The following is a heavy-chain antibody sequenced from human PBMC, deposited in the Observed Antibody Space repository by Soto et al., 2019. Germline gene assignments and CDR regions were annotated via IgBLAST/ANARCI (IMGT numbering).Heavy chain of an antibody. D-gene: IGHD2-2*01. CDR2: IIPIFGIP. CDR3: AREDRDRETGLVPAAIDGMDV. CDR1: GGTFSRYS. Sequence: QVQLVQSGAEVKKPGSSVKVSCKASGGTFSRYSITWVRQAPGHGLEWIGRIIPIFGIPTYAQKFQGRVTMTADEARSTAYMELSSLRSDDTAVYYCAREDRDRETGLVPAAIDGMDVWGQGTTVTVSS. J-gene: IGHJ6*02. V-gene: IGHV1-69*08.